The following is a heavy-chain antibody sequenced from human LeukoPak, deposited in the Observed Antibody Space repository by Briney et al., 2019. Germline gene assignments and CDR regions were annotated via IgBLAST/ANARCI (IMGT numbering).Heavy chain of an antibody. D-gene: IGHD6-13*01. J-gene: IGHJ3*02. Sequence: GSSVKVSCKASGGTFSSYAISWVRQAPGQGLEWMGGIIPIFGTANYAQKFQGRVTITTDESTSTAYMELSSLRSEDTAVYYCTRHGSSYYAFDIWGQGTMVTVSS. CDR3: TRHGSSYYAFDI. V-gene: IGHV1-69*05. CDR2: IIPIFGTA. CDR1: GGTFSSYA.